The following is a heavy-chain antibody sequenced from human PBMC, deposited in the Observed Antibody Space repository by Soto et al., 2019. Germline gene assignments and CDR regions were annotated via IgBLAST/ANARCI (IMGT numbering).Heavy chain of an antibody. CDR3: ARPYSSTWYPTDY. CDR2: ISGSSSTI. Sequence: GGSLRLSCAASGFTFSAYSMNWVRQAPGKGLEWVSYISGSSSTIYYADSVKGRFTISRDNAKNSLYLQMDSLRAEDTAAYYCARPYSSTWYPTDYWGQGTLVTVSS. J-gene: IGHJ4*02. V-gene: IGHV3-48*01. CDR1: GFTFSAYS. D-gene: IGHD6-13*01.